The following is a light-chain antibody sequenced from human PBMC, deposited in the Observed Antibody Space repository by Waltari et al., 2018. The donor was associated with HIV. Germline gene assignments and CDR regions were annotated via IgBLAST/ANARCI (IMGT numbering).Light chain of an antibody. CDR3: CSYAGSSTFV. V-gene: IGLV2-23*02. J-gene: IGLJ1*01. CDR2: DVS. Sequence: QSALTQPASVSGSPGQSITISCTGTSSAVGNYNHVSWYQQHPGKAPKLMIYDVSKRPSGVSNRFSGSKSGNTASLTISGLQAEDEADYYCCSYAGSSTFVFGTGTKVTVL. CDR1: SSAVGNYNH.